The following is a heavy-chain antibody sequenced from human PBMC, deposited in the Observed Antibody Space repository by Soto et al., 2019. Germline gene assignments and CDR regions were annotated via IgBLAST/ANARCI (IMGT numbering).Heavy chain of an antibody. CDR2: ISYDGRIK. V-gene: IGHV3-30*04. CDR3: ASEDLRIAAAGAFDY. J-gene: IGHJ4*02. Sequence: QVQLVESGAGGVQLGGSLRPSCPAPVFTFSACAMHWARQAPARGLEWVAVISYDGRIKYYPDSVKGRFTISRDNSKNTLYLQMNSLRAEDTAVYYCASEDLRIAAAGAFDYWGQGTLVTVSS. D-gene: IGHD6-13*01. CDR1: VFTFSACA.